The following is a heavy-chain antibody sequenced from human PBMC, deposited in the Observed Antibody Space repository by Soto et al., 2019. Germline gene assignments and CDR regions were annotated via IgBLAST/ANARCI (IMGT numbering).Heavy chain of an antibody. CDR1: GFTFSDYY. Sequence: QVQLVESGGGLVKPGGSLRLSCAASGFTFSDYYMSWIRQAPGKGLEWVSYISSSSSYTNYADSVKGRFTISRDNAKNSLYLQMNSLRAEDTAVYYCARDTVKEQLWLLGYFDLWGRGTLVTVSS. J-gene: IGHJ2*01. CDR3: ARDTVKEQLWLLGYFDL. CDR2: ISSSSSYT. V-gene: IGHV3-11*06. D-gene: IGHD5-18*01.